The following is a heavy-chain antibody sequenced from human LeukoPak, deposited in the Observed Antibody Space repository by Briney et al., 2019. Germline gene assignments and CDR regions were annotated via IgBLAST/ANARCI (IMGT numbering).Heavy chain of an antibody. J-gene: IGHJ4*02. CDR2: ISSNSRTM. CDR3: ARDMVAGGPDY. V-gene: IGHV3-48*04. D-gene: IGHD6-19*01. Sequence: PGGSLRLSCAASGFTFSTYSMNCVRQDPGKGQEWLSSISSNSRTMYYADSVKGRFTISRDNAKNTLYLQMNSLRAEDTAVYYCARDMVAGGPDYWGQGTLVTVSS. CDR1: GFTFSTYS.